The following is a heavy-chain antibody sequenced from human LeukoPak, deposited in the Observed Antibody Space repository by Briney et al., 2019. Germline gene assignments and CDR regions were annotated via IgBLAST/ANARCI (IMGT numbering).Heavy chain of an antibody. CDR2: ISGSGGST. V-gene: IGHV3-23*01. Sequence: GSLRLSCAASGFTFSSYGMSWVRQAPGKGLEWVSAISGSGGSTYYAGSVKGRFTISRDNSKNTLYLQMNSLRAEDTAVYYCVRDSSSWTYWYFDLWGRGTLVTVSS. CDR3: VRDSSSWTYWYFDL. CDR1: GFTFSSYG. D-gene: IGHD6-13*01. J-gene: IGHJ2*01.